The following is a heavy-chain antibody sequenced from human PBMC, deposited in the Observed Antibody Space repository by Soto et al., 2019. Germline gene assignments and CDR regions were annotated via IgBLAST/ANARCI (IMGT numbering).Heavy chain of an antibody. V-gene: IGHV6-1*01. CDR1: GDSVSSNSAA. D-gene: IGHD2-2*01. Sequence: SQTLSLTCAISGDSVSSNSAAWNWVRQSPSRGLEWLGRTYYRSKWYNDYAVSVKSRITINPDTSKNQFSLQLNSVTRKDTAVYYCARDGTIVVVPAAIAYYYYGMDVWGQGTTVTVSS. CDR2: TYYRSKWYN. J-gene: IGHJ6*02. CDR3: ARDGTIVVVPAAIAYYYYGMDV.